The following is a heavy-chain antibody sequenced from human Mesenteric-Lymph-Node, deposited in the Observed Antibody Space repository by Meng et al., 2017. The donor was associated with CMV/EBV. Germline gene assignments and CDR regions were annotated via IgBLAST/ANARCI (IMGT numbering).Heavy chain of an antibody. Sequence: GGSLRLSCAASGFTFSSHGMHWVRQAPGKGLEWVAFIRYDERNKNYADSVKSRFTISRDISKNTLFLEMNRLRAEDSGLYFCAKDRQTSGTYLDYWGQGTLVTVSS. CDR2: IRYDERNK. V-gene: IGHV3-30*02. J-gene: IGHJ4*02. D-gene: IGHD1-26*01. CDR3: AKDRQTSGTYLDY. CDR1: GFTFSSHG.